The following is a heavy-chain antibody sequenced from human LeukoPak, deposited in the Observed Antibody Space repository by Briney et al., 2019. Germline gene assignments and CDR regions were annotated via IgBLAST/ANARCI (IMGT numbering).Heavy chain of an antibody. J-gene: IGHJ4*02. Sequence: SETLSLTCTVSGGSISSGSYYWSWIRQPAGKGLEWIGRIYTSGSTNYNPSLKSRVTISVDTSKNQFSLKLSSVTAADTAVYYCALLPDYWGQGTLVTVPS. CDR2: IYTSGST. D-gene: IGHD3-22*01. CDR1: GGSISSGSYY. CDR3: ALLPDY. V-gene: IGHV4-61*02.